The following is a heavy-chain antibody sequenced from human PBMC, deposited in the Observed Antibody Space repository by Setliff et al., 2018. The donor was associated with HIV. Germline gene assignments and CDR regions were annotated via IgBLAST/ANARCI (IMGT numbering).Heavy chain of an antibody. CDR2: IYTSGST. V-gene: IGHV4-61*09. CDR3: ARAIGFGEFDY. D-gene: IGHD3-10*01. CDR1: GGSISSGSYY. Sequence: SETLSLTCTVSGGSISSGSYYWSWIRQPAGKGLEWIGHIYTSGSTTYNPSLKSRVTISVDTSKNRFSLKLSSVPAADTAVYYCARAIGFGEFDYWGQGTLVTVS. J-gene: IGHJ4*02.